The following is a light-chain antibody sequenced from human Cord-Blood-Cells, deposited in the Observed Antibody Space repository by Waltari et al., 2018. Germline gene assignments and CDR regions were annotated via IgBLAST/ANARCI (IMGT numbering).Light chain of an antibody. J-gene: IGKJ4*01. Sequence: DIVLTQSPATLSLYPGASAPLSFRASQSVSSYLAWSQQKPGQAPRLLIYDASDRATGIPARFSGSGSGTDFTLTISSLEPEDCAVYYCQQRSNWLTFGGGTKVEIK. CDR3: QQRSNWLT. V-gene: IGKV3-11*01. CDR1: QSVSSY. CDR2: DAS.